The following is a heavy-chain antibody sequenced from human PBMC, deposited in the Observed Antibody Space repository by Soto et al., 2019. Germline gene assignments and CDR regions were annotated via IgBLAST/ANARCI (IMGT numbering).Heavy chain of an antibody. J-gene: IGHJ4*02. D-gene: IGHD3-3*01. CDR1: GGSISSSYW. CDR2: IYHSGST. CDR3: VTSLNYDFWRDGGRHYYFDY. Sequence: SETLSLTCAVSGGSISSSYWWNWVRQPPGKGLEWIGKIYHSGSTNYNPSLKNRVTISVDKSNNQFSLRLSSVTAADTAVYFCVTSLNYDFWRDGGRHYYFDYWGQGALVTVSS. V-gene: IGHV4-4*02.